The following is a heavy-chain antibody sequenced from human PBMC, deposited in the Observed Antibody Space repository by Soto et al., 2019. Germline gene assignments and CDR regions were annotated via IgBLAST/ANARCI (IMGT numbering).Heavy chain of an antibody. CDR1: GFTFSSYS. V-gene: IGHV3-48*02. CDR2: ISSSSSTI. Sequence: PGGSLRLSCAASGFTFSSYSMNWVRQAPGKGLEWVSYISSSSSTIYYADSVKGRFTISRDNAKNSLYLQMNSLRDEDTAVYYCARANDVSSLNNGMDVWGQGTTVTVSS. CDR3: ARANDVSSLNNGMDV. D-gene: IGHD6-6*01. J-gene: IGHJ6*02.